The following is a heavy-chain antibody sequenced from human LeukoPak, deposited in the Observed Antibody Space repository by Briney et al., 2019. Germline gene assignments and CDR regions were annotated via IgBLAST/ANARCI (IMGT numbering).Heavy chain of an antibody. CDR3: ARRRYFDWLLFEEGGNFDY. CDR2: INHSGST. D-gene: IGHD3-9*01. J-gene: IGHJ4*02. Sequence: SETLSLTCAVYGGSFSGYYWSWIRQPPGKGLEWIGEINHSGSTNYNPSLKSRVTISVDTSKNQFSLKLSSVPAADTAVYYCARRRYFDWLLFEEGGNFDYWGQGTLVTVSS. CDR1: GGSFSGYY. V-gene: IGHV4-34*01.